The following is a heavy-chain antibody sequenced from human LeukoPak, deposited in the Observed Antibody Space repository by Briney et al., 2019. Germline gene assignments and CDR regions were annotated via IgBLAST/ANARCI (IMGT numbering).Heavy chain of an antibody. CDR3: AKDAGPLRVIGY. CDR1: GFTFSSYA. CDR2: ISGSGGST. D-gene: IGHD2-21*01. Sequence: PGGSLRLSCAASGFTFSSYAMSWVRQAPGKGLEWVSDISGSGGSTYYADSVKGRFTISRDNAKNTLYLQMNSLRAEDTAVYYCAKDAGPLRVIGYWGQGTLVTVSS. J-gene: IGHJ4*02. V-gene: IGHV3-23*01.